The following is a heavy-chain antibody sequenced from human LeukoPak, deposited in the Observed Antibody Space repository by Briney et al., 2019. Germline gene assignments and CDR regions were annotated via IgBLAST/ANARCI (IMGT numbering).Heavy chain of an antibody. CDR2: ISAYNGNT. D-gene: IGHD3-3*02. J-gene: IGHJ5*02. Sequence: ASVKVSCKAVGDTFSIYGISWVRQAPGQGLEWMGWISAYNGNTNYAQKFQGRVTMTEDTSTDTAYMELSSLRSEDTAVYYCATVLLPLASTQAPWGQGTLVTVSS. CDR3: ATVLLPLASTQAP. V-gene: IGHV1-18*01. CDR1: GDTFSIYG.